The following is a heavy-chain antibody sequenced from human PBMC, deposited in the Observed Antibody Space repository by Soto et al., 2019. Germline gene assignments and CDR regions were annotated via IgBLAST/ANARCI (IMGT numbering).Heavy chain of an antibody. V-gene: IGHV1-69*13. Sequence: ASVKVSCKASGGTFSSYAISWVRQAPGQGLEWMGEIIPIFGTANYAQKFQGRVTITADESTSTAYMELNSLRAEDTAVYYCARDRVESGYPEYFQHWGQGTLVTVSS. D-gene: IGHD3-22*01. CDR3: ARDRVESGYPEYFQH. J-gene: IGHJ1*01. CDR1: GGTFSSYA. CDR2: IIPIFGTA.